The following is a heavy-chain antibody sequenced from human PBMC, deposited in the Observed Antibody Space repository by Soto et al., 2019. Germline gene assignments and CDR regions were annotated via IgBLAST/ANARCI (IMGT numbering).Heavy chain of an antibody. CDR1: GGSISSSSYY. V-gene: IGHV4-39*06. J-gene: IGHJ4*02. CDR3: ATSYGNAWYTY. Sequence: SETLSLTCTVSGGSISSSSYYWGWIRQPPGKGLEWIGSIYYSGSTYYNPSLKSRVTISVDTSKNQFTLQLTSVTVEDTAVYYCATSYGNAWYTYWGQGTQVTVSS. D-gene: IGHD6-13*01. CDR2: IYYSGST.